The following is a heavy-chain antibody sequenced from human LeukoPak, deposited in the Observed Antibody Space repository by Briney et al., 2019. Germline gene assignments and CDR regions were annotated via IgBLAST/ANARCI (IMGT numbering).Heavy chain of an antibody. Sequence: PGGSLRLSCAASGFTFSSYSMNWVRQAPGKGLEWVSYISSSSSTIYYADSVKGRFTISRDNAKNSLYLQMNSLRVEDTAVYYCAREAPVCANGVCYQPFDYWGQGTLVTVSS. CDR3: AREAPVCANGVCYQPFDY. V-gene: IGHV3-48*01. CDR2: ISSSSSTI. CDR1: GFTFSSYS. D-gene: IGHD2-8*01. J-gene: IGHJ4*02.